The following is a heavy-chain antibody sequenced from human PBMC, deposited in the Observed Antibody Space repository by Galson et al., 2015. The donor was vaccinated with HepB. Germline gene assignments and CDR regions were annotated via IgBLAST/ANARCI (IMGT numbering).Heavy chain of an antibody. CDR3: ARVPNFYYYYYGMDV. V-gene: IGHV7-4-1*02. CDR1: GYTFTSYA. CDR2: INTNTGNP. D-gene: IGHD1-1*01. J-gene: IGHJ6*02. Sequence: SVKVSCKASGYTFTSYAMNWVRQAPGQGLEWMGWINTNTGNPTYAQGFTGRFVFSLDTSVSTAYLQISSLKAEDTAVYYCARVPNFYYYYYGMDVWGQGTTVTVSS.